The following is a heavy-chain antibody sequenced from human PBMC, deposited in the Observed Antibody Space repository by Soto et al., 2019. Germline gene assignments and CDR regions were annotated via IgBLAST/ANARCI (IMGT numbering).Heavy chain of an antibody. Sequence: EVQLLESGGGLVQPGGSLRLSCAASGFTFSSYAMSWVRQAPGKGLEWVSAISGSGGSTSYADSVKGRFTISRDNSKNTLYLQMNSLRAEDTAVYYCAKPLSYYYDSSGYHYGMDVWGQGTTVTVSS. CDR3: AKPLSYYYDSSGYHYGMDV. CDR1: GFTFSSYA. CDR2: ISGSGGST. V-gene: IGHV3-23*01. J-gene: IGHJ6*02. D-gene: IGHD3-22*01.